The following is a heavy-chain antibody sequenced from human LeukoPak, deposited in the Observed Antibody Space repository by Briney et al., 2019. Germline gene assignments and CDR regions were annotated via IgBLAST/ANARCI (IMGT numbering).Heavy chain of an antibody. CDR2: IYSSGST. J-gene: IGHJ6*02. CDR1: GGPISSYY. V-gene: IGHV4-59*08. CDR3: ARQGSYYYYGMDV. Sequence: SETLSLTCTVSGGPISSYYWGWIRQPPGKGLEWIGYIYSSGSTNYNPSLKSRGIISLDTSKNQFSLKLTSVTAADTAVYFCARQGSYYYYGMDVWGQGTTVTASS.